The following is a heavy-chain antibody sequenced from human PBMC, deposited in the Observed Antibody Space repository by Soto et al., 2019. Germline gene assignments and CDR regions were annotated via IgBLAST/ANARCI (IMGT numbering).Heavy chain of an antibody. V-gene: IGHV1-69*06. J-gene: IGHJ6*02. Sequence: QVQLVQSGAEVKKTGSSVKVSCKASGGTFSSYAISWVRQAPGQGLEWMGGIIPIFGTANYAQKFQGRVTITADKSTSTAYMELSSLRSEDTAVYYCASQSGVVVVAATPPGYYYGMDVWGQGTTVTVSS. CDR2: IIPIFGTA. CDR1: GGTFSSYA. D-gene: IGHD2-15*01. CDR3: ASQSGVVVVAATPPGYYYGMDV.